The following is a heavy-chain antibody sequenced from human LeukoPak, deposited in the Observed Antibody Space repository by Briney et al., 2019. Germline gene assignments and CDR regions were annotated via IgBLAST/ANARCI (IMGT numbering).Heavy chain of an antibody. Sequence: GRPLRLSCAASGFSFTMYGMHWVRQAPGKGLEWVAVIWYDGSNKYYADSVKGRFTISRDNSKNTLYLQMNILRAEDTAVYYCARDGMDVWGQGTTVTVSS. CDR1: GFSFTMYG. CDR3: ARDGMDV. J-gene: IGHJ6*02. V-gene: IGHV3-33*08. CDR2: IWYDGSNK.